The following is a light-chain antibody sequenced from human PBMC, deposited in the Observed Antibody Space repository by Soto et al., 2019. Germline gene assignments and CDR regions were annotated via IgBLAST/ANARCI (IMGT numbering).Light chain of an antibody. CDR3: QQYDKLPLT. J-gene: IGKJ2*01. CDR1: QDITKY. V-gene: IGKV1-33*01. Sequence: DIQMTQSPSSLSAFVGDRVTITCQASQDITKYLNWYQQKTGAAPKLLIYDVSMLETGFPSRFSGSGTGTDFSFTINSLQPEDVATYYCQQYDKLPLTFGQGTKLKIK. CDR2: DVS.